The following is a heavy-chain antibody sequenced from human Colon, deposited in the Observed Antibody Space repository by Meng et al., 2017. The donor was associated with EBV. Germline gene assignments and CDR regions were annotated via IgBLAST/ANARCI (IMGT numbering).Heavy chain of an antibody. Sequence: QGQQQQWGAGLLLPLETLSLTCAGNGGSLSGAYWNWIRQPPGKGLEWIGEIIHGGSPSYNPSLKSRVTISIDTSKNQLSLMLSSVTAADTAVYYCARRPTGIDYWGQGTLVTVSS. V-gene: IGHV4-34*12. CDR2: IIHGGSP. D-gene: IGHD2-8*02. CDR3: ARRPTGIDY. J-gene: IGHJ4*02. CDR1: GGSLSGAY.